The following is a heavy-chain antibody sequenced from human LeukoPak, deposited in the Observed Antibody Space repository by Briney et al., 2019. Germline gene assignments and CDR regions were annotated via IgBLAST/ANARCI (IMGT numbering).Heavy chain of an antibody. CDR1: GSTFSSYS. CDR2: IRSSSSYI. Sequence: GGSLRLSCAASGSTFSSYSMNWVRQAPGKGLGWVSSIRSSSSYIYYADSVKGRFTISSDNPKNSLYLQMNRLRAEDTAVYYCARGITMIVVGWGQGTLVTVSS. D-gene: IGHD3-22*01. J-gene: IGHJ4*02. V-gene: IGHV3-21*01. CDR3: ARGITMIVVG.